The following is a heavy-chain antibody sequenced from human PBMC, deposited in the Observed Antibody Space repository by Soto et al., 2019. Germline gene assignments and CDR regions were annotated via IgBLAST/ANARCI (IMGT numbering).Heavy chain of an antibody. CDR3: AKGGRQSLGTSDFNY. D-gene: IGHD3-16*01. V-gene: IGHV3-30*18. Sequence: VQLVESGGGVVQPGRSLRLSCAASGFTFSDYAMHWVRQAPGKGLEWVAVVSHDGRNTHFADSVKGRFTICRDSSKNTVSRKMTSLSAEATAVYYGAKGGRQSLGTSDFNYWGQGAQVTVSS. J-gene: IGHJ4*02. CDR2: VSHDGRNT. CDR1: GFTFSDYA.